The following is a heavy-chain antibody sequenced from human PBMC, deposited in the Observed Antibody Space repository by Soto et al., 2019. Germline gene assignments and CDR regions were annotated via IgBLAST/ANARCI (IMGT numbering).Heavy chain of an antibody. J-gene: IGHJ4*02. V-gene: IGHV1-24*01. CDR1: GYTLTELS. CDR2: FDPEDGDT. D-gene: IGHD6-19*01. Sequence: GASVKVSCKVSGYTLTELSMHWVRQAPGKGLEWMGGFDPEDGDTNYAQKFQGRVTMTKDTSPNTAYMELSSLRSEDTAVYYCARSRYSSGWYYFDYWGQGTLVTVSS. CDR3: ARSRYSSGWYYFDY.